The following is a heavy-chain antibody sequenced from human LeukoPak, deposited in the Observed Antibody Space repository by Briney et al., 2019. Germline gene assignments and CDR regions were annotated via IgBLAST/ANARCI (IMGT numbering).Heavy chain of an antibody. D-gene: IGHD2-21*02. CDR3: ARELPRGVTLDY. Sequence: GGSLRLSCAASGFTLSSYEMHWVRQAPGKGLVWVSRMNADGSRTGYADSVKGRFTFSRDNARNTMYLQMNSLRAEDTAVYYCARELPRGVTLDYWGQGTLVTVSS. J-gene: IGHJ4*02. CDR1: GFTLSSYE. V-gene: IGHV3-74*01. CDR2: MNADGSRT.